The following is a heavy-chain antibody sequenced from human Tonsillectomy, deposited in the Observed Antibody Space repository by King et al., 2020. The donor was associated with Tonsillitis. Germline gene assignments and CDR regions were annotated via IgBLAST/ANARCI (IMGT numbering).Heavy chain of an antibody. J-gene: IGHJ3*02. V-gene: IGHV3-9*01. D-gene: IGHD5/OR15-5a*01. CDR3: AKLLSIRDAFDI. Sequence: QLVQSGGGLVQPGRSLRLSCAASGFTFDDYAMHWVRQAPGKGLEWVSGISWNSGSIGYADSVKGRFTISRDNAKNSLYLQMNSLRAEDTALYYCAKLLSIRDAFDIWGQGTMVTVSS. CDR1: GFTFDDYA. CDR2: ISWNSGSI.